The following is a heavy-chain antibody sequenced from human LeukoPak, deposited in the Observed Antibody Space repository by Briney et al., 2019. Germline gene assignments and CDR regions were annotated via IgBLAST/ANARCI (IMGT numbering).Heavy chain of an antibody. CDR1: GFTFSSYS. D-gene: IGHD2-15*01. CDR2: ISSSSSYL. V-gene: IGHV3-21*01. J-gene: IGHJ4*02. Sequence: PGGSLRLSCAASGFTFSSYSMNWVRQAPGKGLEWVSSISSSSSYLYHADSVKGRFTISRDNAKNSLYLQMNSLRAEDTAVYYCARQFGAWSYVVPSVLCDYWGQGTLVTVSS. CDR3: ARQFGAWSYVVPSVLCDY.